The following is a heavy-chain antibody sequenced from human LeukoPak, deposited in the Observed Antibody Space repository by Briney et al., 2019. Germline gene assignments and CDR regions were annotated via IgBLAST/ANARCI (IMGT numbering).Heavy chain of an antibody. J-gene: IGHJ4*02. Sequence: ASVKVSCKASVYTFTSYHMHWVRQPPGQGLDWMGIINPSAGITTYAQKFQGRVAMTKDTSTSTVYMELSSLRSEDTAVYYCARSQYITMIVARLYQFDDWGQGTLVTVSS. V-gene: IGHV1-46*01. CDR3: ARSQYITMIVARLYQFDD. CDR1: VYTFTSYH. D-gene: IGHD3-22*01. CDR2: INPSAGIT.